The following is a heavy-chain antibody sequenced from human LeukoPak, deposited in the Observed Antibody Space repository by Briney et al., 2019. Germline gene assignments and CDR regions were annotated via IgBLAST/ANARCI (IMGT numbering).Heavy chain of an antibody. V-gene: IGHV3-21*01. J-gene: IGHJ4*02. CDR2: ISSSSSYI. CDR3: ARDSLYCSGGSCYRVDFDY. D-gene: IGHD2-15*01. Sequence: GGSLRLSCAASGFTFSSYSMNWVRQAPGKGLEWVSSISSSSSYIYYADSVKGRFTISRDNAKNTLYLQMNSLRAEDTAVYYCARDSLYCSGGSCYRVDFDYWGQGTLVTVSS. CDR1: GFTFSSYS.